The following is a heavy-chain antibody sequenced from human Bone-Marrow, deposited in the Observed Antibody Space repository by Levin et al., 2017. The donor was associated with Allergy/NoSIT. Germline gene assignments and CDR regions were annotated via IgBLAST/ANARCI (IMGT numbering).Heavy chain of an antibody. Sequence: GGSLRLSCAASGFSFNTYVIHWVRQAPGKGLEWVAVISDNGGNENFADSVKGRFSISRDNSRNTVYLQMNFLRVEDTAVYYCVRPSHYDWYFEVWGRGTLVTVSS. D-gene: IGHD4-11*01. J-gene: IGHJ2*01. CDR1: GFSFNTYV. CDR3: VRPSHYDWYFEV. CDR2: ISDNGGNE. V-gene: IGHV3-30-3*01.